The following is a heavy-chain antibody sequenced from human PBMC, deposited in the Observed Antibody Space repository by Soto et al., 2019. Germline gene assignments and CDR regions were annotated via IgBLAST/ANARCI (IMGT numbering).Heavy chain of an antibody. D-gene: IGHD3-3*01. Sequence: PGGSLRLSCAASGFKFSDAWMSWVRQAPGKGPEWVGRIKSRGSGGTTDYAAPVKGRFTISRDDSQNTLFLQMNSLKTEDTAVYYCSWSRSINYYLDSWGQGTLVTVSS. J-gene: IGHJ4*02. V-gene: IGHV3-15*01. CDR2: IKSRGSGGTT. CDR3: SWSRSINYYLDS. CDR1: GFKFSDAW.